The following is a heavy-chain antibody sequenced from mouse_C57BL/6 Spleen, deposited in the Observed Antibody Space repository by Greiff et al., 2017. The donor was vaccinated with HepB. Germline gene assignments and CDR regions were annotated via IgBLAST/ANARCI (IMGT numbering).Heavy chain of an antibody. Sequence: VKLQQPGAELVMPGASVKLSCKASGYTFTSYWMHWVKQRPGQGLEWIGEIDPSDSYTNYNQKFKGKSTLTVDKSSSTAYMQLSSLTSEDSAVYYCARGTVPFAYWGQGTLVTVSA. CDR3: ARGTVPFAY. D-gene: IGHD1-1*01. J-gene: IGHJ3*01. V-gene: IGHV1-69*01. CDR1: GYTFTSYW. CDR2: IDPSDSYT.